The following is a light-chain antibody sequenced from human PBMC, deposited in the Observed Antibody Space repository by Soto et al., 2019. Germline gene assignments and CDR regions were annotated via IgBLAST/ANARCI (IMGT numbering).Light chain of an antibody. V-gene: IGKV3-15*01. CDR2: GAS. J-gene: IGKJ1*01. CDR3: QQYNDWPRT. CDR1: QNVFDN. Sequence: EIVMTQSPATLSVSPGGRATFSCRASQNVFDNLAWYQQRPGQAPGLLIYGASTRATGIPARFSGSGSGTEFTLTISSLQSEDFAVYYCQQYNDWPRTFGQGTKVEIK.